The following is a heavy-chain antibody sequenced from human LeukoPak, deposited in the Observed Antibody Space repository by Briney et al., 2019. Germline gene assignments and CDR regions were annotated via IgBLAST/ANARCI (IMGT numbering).Heavy chain of an antibody. Sequence: SETLSLTCTVSGGSISSSSYYWGWIRQPPGKGLEWIGSIYYSGSTYYNPSLKSRVTISVDTSKNQFSLKLSSVTAADTAVYYCAIYSSSWYLFDYWGQGTLVTVSS. J-gene: IGHJ4*02. CDR3: AIYSSSWYLFDY. CDR1: GGSISSSSYY. D-gene: IGHD6-13*01. CDR2: IYYSGST. V-gene: IGHV4-39*01.